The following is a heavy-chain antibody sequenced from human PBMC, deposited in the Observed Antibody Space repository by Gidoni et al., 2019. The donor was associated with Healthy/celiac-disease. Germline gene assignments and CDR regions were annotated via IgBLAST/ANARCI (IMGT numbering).Heavy chain of an antibody. D-gene: IGHD2-15*01. CDR1: GFTFSSYA. CDR2: ISGSGGST. J-gene: IGHJ4*02. CDR3: AKAYCSGGSCYQGY. Sequence: EVQLLESGGGLVQPGGSLRLSCAASGFTFSSYAMTWVRQATGKGLEWVSAISGSGGSTYYADSVKGRFTISRDNSKNTLYLQMNSLRAEDTAVYYCAKAYCSGGSCYQGYWGQGTLVTVSS. V-gene: IGHV3-23*01.